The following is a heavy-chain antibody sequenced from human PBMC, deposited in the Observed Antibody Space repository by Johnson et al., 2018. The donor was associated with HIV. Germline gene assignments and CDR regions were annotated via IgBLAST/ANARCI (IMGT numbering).Heavy chain of an antibody. CDR1: GFTFSTSW. CDR2: IKSKTDGETI. V-gene: IGHV3-15*01. D-gene: IGHD1-26*01. J-gene: IGHJ3*02. Sequence: VQLVESGGGLVQPGGSLRLSCAASGFTFSTSWMSWVRQAPGKGLGWVGRIKSKTDGETIDYAAPVKGRFTISRDDSKNTLYLQMNSLKTEDMAVYYCTTDVPGGPYYNAFDIWGQGTMVTVSS. CDR3: TTDVPGGPYYNAFDI.